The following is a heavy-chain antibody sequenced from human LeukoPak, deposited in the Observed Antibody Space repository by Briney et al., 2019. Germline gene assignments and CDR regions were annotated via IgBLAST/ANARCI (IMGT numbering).Heavy chain of an antibody. V-gene: IGHV1-2*06. D-gene: IGHD4-17*01. Sequence: ASVKVSCKASGYTFTGYYTHWVRQAPGQGLEWMGRINPNSGGTNYAQKFQGRVTMTRDTSISTAYMELSRLRSDDTAVYYCARLDYGDYEDSYWGQGTLVTVSS. J-gene: IGHJ4*02. CDR1: GYTFTGYY. CDR3: ARLDYGDYEDSY. CDR2: INPNSGGT.